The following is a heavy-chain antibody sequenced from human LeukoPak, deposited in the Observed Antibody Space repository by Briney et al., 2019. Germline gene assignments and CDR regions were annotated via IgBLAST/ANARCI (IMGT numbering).Heavy chain of an antibody. V-gene: IGHV5-51*01. CDR3: ARGEYYYDSEGAFDI. CDR2: IYPGDSDT. Sequence: GESLKISCKGSGYSFTNYWIGWVRQMPGKGLEWMGIIYPGDSDTRYSPSFQGQVTISADKSISTAYLQWSSLKASDTAMYYCARGEYYYDSEGAFDIWGQGTMVTVSS. J-gene: IGHJ3*02. CDR1: GYSFTNYW. D-gene: IGHD3-22*01.